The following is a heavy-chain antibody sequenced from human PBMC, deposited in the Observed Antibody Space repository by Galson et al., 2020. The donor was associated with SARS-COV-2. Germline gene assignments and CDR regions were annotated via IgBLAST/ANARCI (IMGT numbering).Heavy chain of an antibody. CDR3: ARDFFLGVSAVEGYENY. V-gene: IGHV3-23*01. CDR1: GFTFSSYA. CDR2: ISGSGSTT. D-gene: IGHD2-8*01. J-gene: IGHJ4*02. Sequence: GESLKISCAASGFTFSSYAMNWLRQAPGKGLEWVSGISGSGSTTYYAGSVKGRFTISRDNSQNTLYLQMNSLRAEDTAIYYCARDFFLGVSAVEGYENYWGQGTLVTVSS.